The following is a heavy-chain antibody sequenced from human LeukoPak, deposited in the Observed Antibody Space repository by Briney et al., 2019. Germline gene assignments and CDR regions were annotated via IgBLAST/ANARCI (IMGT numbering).Heavy chain of an antibody. CDR1: GFTFSSYS. J-gene: IGHJ4*02. D-gene: IGHD4-23*01. Sequence: PGGSLRLSCAASGFTFSSYSMNWVRQAPGKGLEWVSSISSSSSYIYYADSVKGRFTISRDNAKNSLYLQMNSLRAEDTAVYYCARDLEGLRWPSGGYWGQGTLVTVSS. CDR3: ARDLEGLRWPSGGY. V-gene: IGHV3-21*01. CDR2: ISSSSSYI.